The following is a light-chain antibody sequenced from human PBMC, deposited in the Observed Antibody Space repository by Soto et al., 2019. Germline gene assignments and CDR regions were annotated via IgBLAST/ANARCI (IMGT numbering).Light chain of an antibody. CDR3: MHALQNPVT. CDR1: QSLLHLNGNNY. CDR2: LGS. J-gene: IGKJ5*01. V-gene: IGKV2-28*01. Sequence: DIVMTQSPLSLPVTPGEPASISCRSSQSLLHLNGNNYLDWYLQKPGQSPQLLIYLGSNRASGVPDRFSGSGSDTDFTLNISRVEAEDVGIYYCMHALQNPVTFGQGTRLEIK.